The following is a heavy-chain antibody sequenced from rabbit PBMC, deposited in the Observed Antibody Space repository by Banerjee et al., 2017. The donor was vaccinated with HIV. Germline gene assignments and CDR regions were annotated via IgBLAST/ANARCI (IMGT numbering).Heavy chain of an antibody. CDR2: IDAGSSGST. Sequence: QSLEESGGGLVKPEGSLTLTCTASGFSFSGTYYMCWVRQAPGKGLEWIACIDAGSSGSTDYASWAKGRFTISKTSSTTVTLQMTSLTAADTATHFCARDEGIYGSSSGAWELWGPGTLVTVS. CDR1: GFSFSGTYY. D-gene: IGHD1-1*01. CDR3: ARDEGIYGSSSGAWEL. V-gene: IGHV1S40*01. J-gene: IGHJ6*01.